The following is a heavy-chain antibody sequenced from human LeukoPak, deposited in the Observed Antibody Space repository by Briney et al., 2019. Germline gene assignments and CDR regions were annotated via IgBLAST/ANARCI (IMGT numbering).Heavy chain of an antibody. CDR3: AKDADTATIIYWYFDL. CDR1: GFSFRNYG. V-gene: IGHV3-30*18. J-gene: IGHJ2*01. Sequence: GGSLRLSCAASGFSFRNYGMHGGGQAPGKGRGGGAVISDDGRNKQYADSVRGRFTISRDNSKNMLYLQMNNLRPEDTAVYHCAKDADTATIIYWYFDLWGRGTLVTVSS. D-gene: IGHD5-18*01. CDR2: ISDDGRNK.